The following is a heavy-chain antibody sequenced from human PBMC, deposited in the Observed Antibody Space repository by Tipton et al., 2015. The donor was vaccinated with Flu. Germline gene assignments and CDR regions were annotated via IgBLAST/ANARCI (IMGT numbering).Heavy chain of an antibody. D-gene: IGHD3-10*01. V-gene: IGHV3-7*01. CDR2: IKQDGSER. Sequence: SLRLSCVGSGFTFSDYWMAWVRQAPGKGLEWVANIKQDGSERYYVDSVKGRFTISRDNAKNSLFLQMNSLRAEDTAVYYCVRKGFGDYWGQGILVTVSS. CDR1: GFTFSDYW. J-gene: IGHJ4*02. CDR3: VRKGFGDY.